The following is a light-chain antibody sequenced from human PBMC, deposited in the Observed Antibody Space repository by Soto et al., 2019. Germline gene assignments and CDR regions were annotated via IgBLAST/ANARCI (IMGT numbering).Light chain of an antibody. CDR2: GAF. J-gene: IGKJ5*01. CDR3: QQRETLIT. CDR1: QSLSSSY. V-gene: IGKV3-20*01. Sequence: EIVLTQSPVTLSLSPGERATLSCRASQSLSSSYFAWYQHKPGQGPRLLIYGAFTRDTGIPDRFSGSGSATDFTLTIRRLEPEDSEVYYCQQRETLITFGQGTRLEIK.